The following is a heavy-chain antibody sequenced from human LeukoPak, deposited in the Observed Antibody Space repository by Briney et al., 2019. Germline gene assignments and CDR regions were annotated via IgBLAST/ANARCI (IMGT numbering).Heavy chain of an antibody. J-gene: IGHJ6*03. D-gene: IGHD2-15*01. CDR1: GYTFTSYG. CDR2: NSAYNGST. Sequence: GASVKVSCKASGYTFTSYGISWVRQAPGQGLEWMGWNSAYNGSTNYAQKLQGRVTMTTDTSTSTAYMELRSLRSDDSAVYYCARRSGGSWDYYYYMDVWGKGTTVTVSS. CDR3: ARRSGGSWDYYYYMDV. V-gene: IGHV1-18*01.